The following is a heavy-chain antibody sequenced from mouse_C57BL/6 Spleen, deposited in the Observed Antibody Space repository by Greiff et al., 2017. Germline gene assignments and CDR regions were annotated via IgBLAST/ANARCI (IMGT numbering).Heavy chain of an antibody. Sequence: QVQLQQPGAELVRPGSSVKLSCKASGYTFTSYWMHWVKQRPIQGLEWIGNIDPSDSETHYNQKFKDKATLTVDKSSSTAYMQLSSLTSEDSAVYYWARWVRATVVAKGYFDVWGTGTTVTVSS. D-gene: IGHD1-1*01. CDR3: ARWVRATVVAKGYFDV. CDR2: IDPSDSET. J-gene: IGHJ1*03. CDR1: GYTFTSYW. V-gene: IGHV1-52*01.